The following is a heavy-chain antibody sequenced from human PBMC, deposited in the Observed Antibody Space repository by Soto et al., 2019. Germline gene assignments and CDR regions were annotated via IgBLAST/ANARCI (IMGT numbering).Heavy chain of an antibody. V-gene: IGHV4-59*01. CDR1: GGSISSYY. CDR2: IYYSGST. Sequence: LSLTCTVSGGSISSYYWSWIRQPPGKGLEWTGYIYYSGSTNYNPSLKSRVTISVDTSKNQFSLKLSSVTAADTAVYYCARVPTRDGSSFWGQGTLVTVSS. CDR3: ARVPTRDGSSF. J-gene: IGHJ4*02. D-gene: IGHD5-12*01.